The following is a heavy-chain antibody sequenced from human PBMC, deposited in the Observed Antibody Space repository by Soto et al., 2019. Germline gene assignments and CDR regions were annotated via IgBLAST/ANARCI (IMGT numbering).Heavy chain of an antibody. J-gene: IGHJ4*02. Sequence: QVHLVQSGTEVKKPGSSVKVSCKASGDTFNNYAISWVRQAPGQGLQWMGGIIPIYDSPSYAQGSHNRVTITADRSTSTAQLGVDGLDSGGTAVYYCAASTFLSGVSGYFHLDFWGQGTLVTVSS. CDR1: GDTFNNYA. D-gene: IGHD3-3*01. CDR3: AASTFLSGVSGYFHLDF. CDR2: IIPIYDSP. V-gene: IGHV1-69*06.